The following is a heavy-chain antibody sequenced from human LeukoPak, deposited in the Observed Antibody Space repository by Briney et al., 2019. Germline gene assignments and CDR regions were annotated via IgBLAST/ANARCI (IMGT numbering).Heavy chain of an antibody. J-gene: IGHJ4*02. Sequence: SETLSLTCTVSGGSIRSYYWSWIRQPPGKGLEWIGYIYYSGSTNYNPSLKSRVTISVDTSKNQFSLKLSSVTAADTAVYYCARNLDFWSGYFDYWGQGTLVTVSS. CDR3: ARNLDFWSGYFDY. CDR2: IYYSGST. CDR1: GGSIRSYY. V-gene: IGHV4-59*08. D-gene: IGHD3-3*01.